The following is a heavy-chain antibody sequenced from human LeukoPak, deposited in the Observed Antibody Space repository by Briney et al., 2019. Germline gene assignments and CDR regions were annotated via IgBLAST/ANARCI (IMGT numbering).Heavy chain of an antibody. Sequence: GGSLRLSCAASGFTFSNYAMSWVRQAPGKGLEWVSTISTAGYSTYYADSVKDRFTISRDNSENTLYLQMNSLRPEDTAICYCAKDATGYSSGGGYFDYWGQGALVTVSS. D-gene: IGHD6-19*01. CDR3: AKDATGYSSGGGYFDY. CDR1: GFTFSNYA. V-gene: IGHV3-23*01. CDR2: ISTAGYST. J-gene: IGHJ4*02.